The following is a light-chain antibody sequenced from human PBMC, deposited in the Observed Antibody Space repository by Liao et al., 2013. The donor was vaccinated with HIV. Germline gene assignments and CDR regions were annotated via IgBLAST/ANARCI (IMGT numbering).Light chain of an antibody. CDR1: NIGSKS. V-gene: IGLV3-21*01. J-gene: IGLJ1*01. CDR3: QAWDSSSYV. Sequence: SYVLTQPPSVSVAPGKTARITCGGNNIGSKSVHWYQQKPGQAPVLVIYQDNKRPSGIPERFSGSNSGNTATLTISGTQAMDEADYYCQAWDSSSYVFGTGTKVTVL. CDR2: QDN.